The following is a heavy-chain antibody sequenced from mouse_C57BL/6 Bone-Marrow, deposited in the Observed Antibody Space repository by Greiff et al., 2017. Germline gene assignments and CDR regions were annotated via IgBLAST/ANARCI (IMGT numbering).Heavy chain of an antibody. J-gene: IGHJ3*01. Sequence: QVQLQQSGAELVRPGTSVKMSCKASGYTFTNYWIGWAKQRPGHGLEWIGDIYPGGGYTNYNAKFKGKATLTADKSSSAAYMQLSSLTSEDSAIYYCARSGYAWFAYWGQGTLVTVSA. CDR2: IYPGGGYT. CDR1: GYTFTNYW. V-gene: IGHV1-63*01. CDR3: ARSGYAWFAY. D-gene: IGHD3-2*02.